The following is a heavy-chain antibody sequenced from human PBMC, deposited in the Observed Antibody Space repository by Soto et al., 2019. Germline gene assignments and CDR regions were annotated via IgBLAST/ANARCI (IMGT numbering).Heavy chain of an antibody. CDR1: GDTLSSYA. CDR2: IVPIVDTS. J-gene: IGHJ4*02. V-gene: IGHV1-69*12. CDR3: VRVVAIPGYPDN. D-gene: IGHD5-12*01. Sequence: QVQLVQSGAEVRQPASSVKVSCKTSGDTLSSYAISWVRQAPGQGLEWMGGIVPIVDTSTYAQKFQGRVTITADESTSTAYMELSSLRSDDTAIYYCVRVVAIPGYPDNWGQGTLVTVSS.